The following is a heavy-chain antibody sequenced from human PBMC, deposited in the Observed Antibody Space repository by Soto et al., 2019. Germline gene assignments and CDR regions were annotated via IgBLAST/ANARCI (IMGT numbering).Heavy chain of an antibody. CDR3: ARDHTYYDFWSGDYSLGETPDY. Sequence: ASVKVSCKASGYTFTSYYMHWVRQAPGQGLEWMGIINPSGGSTSYAQKFQGRVTMTRDTSTRTVYMELSSLRSEDKAVYYCARDHTYYDFWSGDYSLGETPDYWGQ. D-gene: IGHD3-3*01. CDR2: INPSGGST. J-gene: IGHJ4*01. CDR1: GYTFTSYY. V-gene: IGHV1-46*01.